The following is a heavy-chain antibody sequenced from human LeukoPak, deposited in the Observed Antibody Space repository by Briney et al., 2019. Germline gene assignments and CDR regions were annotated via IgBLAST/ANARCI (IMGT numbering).Heavy chain of an antibody. D-gene: IGHD3-10*01. CDR3: ARGLIGWFGELSSGPFDF. CDR1: GGSFSGYY. Sequence: PSETLSLTCAVYGGSFSGYYWSWIRQPPGKGLEWIGEINHSGSTNYNPSLKSRVTISVDTSKNQFSLKLSSVTAADTAVYYCARGLIGWFGELSSGPFDFWGQGTLVTVSS. V-gene: IGHV4-34*01. J-gene: IGHJ4*02. CDR2: INHSGST.